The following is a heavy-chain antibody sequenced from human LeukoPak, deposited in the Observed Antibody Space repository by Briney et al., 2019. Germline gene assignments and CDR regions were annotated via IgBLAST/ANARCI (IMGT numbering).Heavy chain of an antibody. Sequence: PGGSLRLSCAASGFTFSSYSMNWVRQAPGKGLEWVSSISGSGIYIYYADSVKGRFTISRDNAKNSLYLQMNSLRAEDTAVYFCARGRGSYSANYYFDYWGQGTLVTVSP. CDR3: ARGRGSYSANYYFDY. D-gene: IGHD1-26*01. V-gene: IGHV3-21*01. CDR1: GFTFSSYS. CDR2: ISGSGIYI. J-gene: IGHJ4*02.